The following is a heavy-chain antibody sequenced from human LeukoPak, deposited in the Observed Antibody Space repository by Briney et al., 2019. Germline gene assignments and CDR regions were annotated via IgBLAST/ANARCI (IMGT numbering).Heavy chain of an antibody. Sequence: SVKVSCKASGGTFSSYAISWVRQAPGQGLEWMGRIIPILGIANYAQKFQGRVTITADESTSTAYMELSSLRSEDTAVYYCARGDYGGNKAYFQHWGQGTLATVSS. CDR3: ARGDYGGNKAYFQH. V-gene: IGHV1-69*04. J-gene: IGHJ1*01. CDR1: GGTFSSYA. D-gene: IGHD4-23*01. CDR2: IIPILGIA.